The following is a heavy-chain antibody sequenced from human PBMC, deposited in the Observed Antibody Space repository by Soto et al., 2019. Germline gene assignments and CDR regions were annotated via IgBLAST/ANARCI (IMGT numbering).Heavy chain of an antibody. CDR3: ARRYGSAIDY. V-gene: IGHV4-59*08. J-gene: IGHJ4*02. CDR1: GGSISSYY. D-gene: IGHD1-26*01. CDR2: IHYSGST. Sequence: SETLSLTCTVSGGSISSYYWSWIRQPPGKGLEWIGYIHYSGSTNYNPSLKSRVTISVDTSKDQFSLKLSSVTAADTAVYYCARRYGSAIDYWGQGTLVTVSS.